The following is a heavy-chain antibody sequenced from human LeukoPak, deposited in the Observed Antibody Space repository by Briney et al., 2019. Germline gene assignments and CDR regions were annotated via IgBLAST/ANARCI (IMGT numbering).Heavy chain of an antibody. CDR2: ISSSSSTI. J-gene: IGHJ4*02. CDR1: GFTFSSYS. V-gene: IGHV3-48*01. D-gene: IGHD2-8*01. CDR3: ARDRCTNGVCYTFAY. Sequence: PGGSLRLSCAASGFTFSSYSVSWVRQAPGKGLEWVSYISSSSSTISYPDSVKGRFTISRDNAKNSLYLQMNNLRAEDTAVYYCARDRCTNGVCYTFAYWGQGTLVTVSS.